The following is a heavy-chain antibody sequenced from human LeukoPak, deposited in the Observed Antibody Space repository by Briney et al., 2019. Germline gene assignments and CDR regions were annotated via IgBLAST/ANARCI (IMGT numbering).Heavy chain of an antibody. CDR1: GFTFSSYS. CDR2: ISSSSTYL. J-gene: IGHJ4*02. V-gene: IGHV3-21*06. CDR3: ARDHTYDSSGYYYSYFDY. D-gene: IGHD3-22*01. Sequence: PGESLRLSCAASGFTFSSYSMNWVRQAPGKGLEWVSSISSSSTYLYYADSVKGRFTISRDKAKNSLYLQMNSLRAEDTAVYYCARDHTYDSSGYYYSYFDYWGQGTLVTVSS.